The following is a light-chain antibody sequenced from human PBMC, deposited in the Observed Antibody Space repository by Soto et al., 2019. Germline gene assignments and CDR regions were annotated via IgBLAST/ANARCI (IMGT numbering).Light chain of an antibody. CDR3: QQYGDSPGT. J-gene: IGKJ1*01. CDR2: GAS. CDR1: QSVPDNS. V-gene: IGKV3-20*01. Sequence: EIVLTQSPGTLSLSPGERATLSCRASQSVPDNSLAWYQQRPGQAPILLIYGASKRVTGIPDKFSGSGSGTDFTRTVSRLEPEDVAVYYCQQYGDSPGTFGQGTKVEIK.